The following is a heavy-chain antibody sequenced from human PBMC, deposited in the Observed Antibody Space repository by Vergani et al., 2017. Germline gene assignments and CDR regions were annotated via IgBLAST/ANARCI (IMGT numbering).Heavy chain of an antibody. Sequence: VQLVESGGGLVKPGESPRLSCATSGFTLSNYDMQWIRQGPGKGLEFVAFIQFDGSNQYYADSVKGRFTLSRDFSKNTLYLQMNSLRSEDTAVYYCATPQTVTTGGMEVWGQGTTVIVSS. CDR1: GFTLSNYD. J-gene: IGHJ6*02. CDR2: IQFDGSNQ. V-gene: IGHV3-30*02. D-gene: IGHD4-17*01. CDR3: ATPQTVTTGGMEV.